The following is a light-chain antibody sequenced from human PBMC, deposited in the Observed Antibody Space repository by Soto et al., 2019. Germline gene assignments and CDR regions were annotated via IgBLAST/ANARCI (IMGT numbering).Light chain of an antibody. J-gene: IGKJ1*01. CDR1: QTVSSR. Sequence: EIPMTQSPSTLSGCVGDRASIXCRASQTVSSRLAWYQQKPGKAPKLLIFKASTLKRVGPSRFSGSGSVTEFTRTISSRQPDDFATYYGQHYNSYSGAFGQGTKVDIK. CDR2: KAS. V-gene: IGKV1-5*03. CDR3: QHYNSYSGA.